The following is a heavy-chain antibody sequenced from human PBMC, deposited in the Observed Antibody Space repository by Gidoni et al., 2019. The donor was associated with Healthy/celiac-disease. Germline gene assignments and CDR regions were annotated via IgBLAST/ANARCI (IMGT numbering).Heavy chain of an antibody. CDR3: ARDGSGSYDYFDY. D-gene: IGHD1-26*01. Sequence: QVQLQESGPGLVKPSETLSLTCTVSGGSISSYYWSWIRQPPGKGLEWIGYIYYSGRTNYNPSLKSRVTISVDTSKNQFSLKLSSVTAADTAVYYCARDGSGSYDYFDYWGQGTLVTVSS. J-gene: IGHJ4*02. V-gene: IGHV4-59*01. CDR2: IYYSGRT. CDR1: GGSISSYY.